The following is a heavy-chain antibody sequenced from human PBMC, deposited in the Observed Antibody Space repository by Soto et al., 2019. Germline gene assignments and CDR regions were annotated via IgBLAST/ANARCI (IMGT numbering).Heavy chain of an antibody. CDR2: IDNSGST. V-gene: IGHV4-4*07. CDR1: DGSISTYF. J-gene: IGHJ4*02. Sequence: SETLSLTCTVSDGSISTYFCNWIRQPAGKGLEWIGRIDNSGSTNYNPSLKSRVTMSADTSRNQFSLKLNSVTAADTAVYYCARGGQDFWSGPFDYWGQGALLTVSS. D-gene: IGHD3-3*01. CDR3: ARGGQDFWSGPFDY.